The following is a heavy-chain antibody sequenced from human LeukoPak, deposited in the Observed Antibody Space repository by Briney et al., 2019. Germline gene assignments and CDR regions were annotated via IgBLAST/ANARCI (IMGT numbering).Heavy chain of an antibody. Sequence: ASVKVSCKVSGYTLTELSMHWVRQPPGKGLEGMGGFDPEDGETIYAQKFQGRVTMTEDTSTDTAYMELSSLRSEDTAVYYCATYGGYDSSGYYYFDYWGQGTLVTVSS. D-gene: IGHD3-22*01. J-gene: IGHJ4*02. CDR2: FDPEDGET. CDR1: GYTLTELS. CDR3: ATYGGYDSSGYYYFDY. V-gene: IGHV1-24*01.